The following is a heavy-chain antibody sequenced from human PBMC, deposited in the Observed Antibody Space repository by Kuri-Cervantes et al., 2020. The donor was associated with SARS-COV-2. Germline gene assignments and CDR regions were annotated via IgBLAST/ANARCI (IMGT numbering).Heavy chain of an antibody. D-gene: IGHD2-21*01. J-gene: IGHJ4*02. V-gene: IGHV4-39*07. CDR1: GGSMSSSSYY. Sequence: GSLRHSCTLAGGSMSSSSYYWGWIRQPPGKGLEWIGSIYYSGSTYYNPSLKSRVTISVDTSKNQFSLKLSSVTAADTAVYYCARLPFCGGDCYYFDYWSQGTLVTVSS. CDR3: ARLPFCGGDCYYFDY. CDR2: IYYSGST.